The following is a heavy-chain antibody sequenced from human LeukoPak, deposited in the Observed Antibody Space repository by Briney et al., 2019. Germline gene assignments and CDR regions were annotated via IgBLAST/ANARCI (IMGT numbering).Heavy chain of an antibody. Sequence: GGSLRLSCAASGFTFSSYAMHWVRQAPGKGLEWVAVISYDGSNKYYADSVKGRFTISRDNSKNTLYLQMNSLRAEDTAVYYCARDHSIAVAGKTHYFDYWGQGTLVTVSS. CDR1: GFTFSSYA. D-gene: IGHD6-19*01. CDR3: ARDHSIAVAGKTHYFDY. V-gene: IGHV3-30*04. CDR2: ISYDGSNK. J-gene: IGHJ4*02.